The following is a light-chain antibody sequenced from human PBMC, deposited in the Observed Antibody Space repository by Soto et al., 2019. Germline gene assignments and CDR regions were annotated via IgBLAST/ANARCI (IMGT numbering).Light chain of an antibody. V-gene: IGLV2-8*01. Sequence: QSALAQPPSASGSPGQSVTISCTGSGSDIGAYNFVSWYQQHPGKAPKLMIFGVTERPSGVADRFSGSKSGNTASLTVSWLQADDEAIYYCYSYAGRNVWVFGGGTKLTVL. CDR2: GVT. J-gene: IGLJ3*02. CDR3: YSYAGRNVWV. CDR1: GSDIGAYNF.